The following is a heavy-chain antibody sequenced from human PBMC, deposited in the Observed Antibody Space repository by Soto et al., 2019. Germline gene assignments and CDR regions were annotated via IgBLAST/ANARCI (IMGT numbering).Heavy chain of an antibody. CDR1: GYTFNNYD. Sequence: ASVKVSCKASGYTFNNYDIHWVRQAPGHGLEWMGWMNPNSDNPGYAQNFRGRVTMTQNTAIGTAYMELSSLRSDDTATYYCTRAYGAETFDFWGQGTRGTGSS. CDR2: MNPNSDNP. D-gene: IGHD3-10*01. J-gene: IGHJ5*01. V-gene: IGHV1-8*02. CDR3: TRAYGAETFDF.